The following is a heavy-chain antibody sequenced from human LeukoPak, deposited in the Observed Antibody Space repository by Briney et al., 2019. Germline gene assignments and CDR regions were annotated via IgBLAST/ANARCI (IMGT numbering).Heavy chain of an antibody. J-gene: IGHJ6*02. D-gene: IGHD3-16*02. CDR2: INSDGSST. CDR3: ATQLRVGRREFSGAMDV. V-gene: IGHV3-74*01. Sequence: QPGGSLRLSCAASGFTFSSYWMHWVRQAPGKGLVWVSRINSDGSSTSYADSVKGRFTISRDNAKNTLYLQMNSLRAEDTAVYYCATQLRVGRREFSGAMDVWGQGTTVTVSS. CDR1: GFTFSSYW.